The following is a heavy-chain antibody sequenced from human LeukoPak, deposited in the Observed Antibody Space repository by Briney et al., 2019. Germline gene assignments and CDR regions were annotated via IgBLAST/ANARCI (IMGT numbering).Heavy chain of an antibody. V-gene: IGHV3-66*01. Sequence: GGSLRLSCAAFGFTVSSNYMSWVRQAPGKGLEWVSVIYSGGSTYYADSVKGRFTISRDNSKNTLYLQMNSLRAEDTAVYYCARDSSSMVGAFDYWGQGTLVTVSS. J-gene: IGHJ4*02. CDR2: IYSGGST. CDR1: GFTVSSNY. D-gene: IGHD3-10*01. CDR3: ARDSSSMVGAFDY.